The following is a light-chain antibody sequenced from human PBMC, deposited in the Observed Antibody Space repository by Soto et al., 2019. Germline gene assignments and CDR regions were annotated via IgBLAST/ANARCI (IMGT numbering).Light chain of an antibody. CDR3: QQYGSLS. Sequence: EIVLTQSPPTLAWSPGERPTLFWWASQCVSSSSAWYQLKPRQAPRPPLSDASTWAHGMLARFSGSGSGTDFTLTISQLEHEDFAVYYCQQYGSLSFGGGTKVDIK. J-gene: IGKJ4*01. V-gene: IGKV3-11*01. CDR2: DAS. CDR1: QCVSSS.